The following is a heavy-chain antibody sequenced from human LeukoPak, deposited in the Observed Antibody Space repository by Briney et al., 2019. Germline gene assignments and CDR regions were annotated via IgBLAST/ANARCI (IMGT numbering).Heavy chain of an antibody. CDR3: ARDDVTIFGVEYGMDV. D-gene: IGHD3-3*01. CDR2: INPNSGGT. Sequence: GASVKVSCKASGYTFTGYYMHWVRQAPGQGLEWMGWINPNSGGTNYAQKFQGRVTMTRGTSISTAYMELSRLRSDDTAVYYCARDDVTIFGVEYGMDVWGQGTTVTVSS. J-gene: IGHJ6*02. CDR1: GYTFTGYY. V-gene: IGHV1-2*02.